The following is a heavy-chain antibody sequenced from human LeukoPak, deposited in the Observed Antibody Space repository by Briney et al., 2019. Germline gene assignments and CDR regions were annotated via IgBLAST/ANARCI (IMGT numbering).Heavy chain of an antibody. V-gene: IGHV3-21*01. CDR1: GFTFSSYS. J-gene: IGHJ4*02. CDR3: ARGIHYYDSSGYVFDY. Sequence: GGSLRPSCAASGFTFSSYSMNWVRQAPGKGLEWVSSISSSSSYIYYADSVKGRFTISRDNAKNSLYLQMNSLRAEDTAVYYCARGIHYYDSSGYVFDYWGQGTLVTVSS. CDR2: ISSSSSYI. D-gene: IGHD3-22*01.